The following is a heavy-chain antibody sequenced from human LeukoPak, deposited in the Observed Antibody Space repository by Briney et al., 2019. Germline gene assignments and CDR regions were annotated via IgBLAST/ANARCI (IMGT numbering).Heavy chain of an antibody. J-gene: IGHJ3*02. CDR1: GGSISYYY. Sequence: SETLSLTCTVSGGSISYYYWSWIRQPPGKGLEWIGYIYYSGSTNYTNYNPSLKSRVTISVDTSKNQFSLKLSSLTAADPAVSYCASFLVXNAFDIWGQGTMVTVSS. D-gene: IGHD2/OR15-2a*01. V-gene: IGHV4-59*01. CDR3: ASFLVXNAFDI. CDR2: IYYSGSTNYT.